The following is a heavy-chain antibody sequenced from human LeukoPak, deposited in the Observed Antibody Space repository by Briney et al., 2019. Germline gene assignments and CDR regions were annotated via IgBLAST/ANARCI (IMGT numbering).Heavy chain of an antibody. J-gene: IGHJ4*02. CDR1: GGSISSSSYY. D-gene: IGHD1-1*01. Sequence: PSETLSLTCTVSGGSISSSSYYWGWIRQPPGKGLEWIGSIYYSGSTYYNPSLKSRVTISVDTSKSQFSLKLSSVTAADTAVYYCARHTGTTSSSAYYFDYWGQGTLVTVSS. CDR2: IYYSGST. V-gene: IGHV4-39*01. CDR3: ARHTGTTSSSAYYFDY.